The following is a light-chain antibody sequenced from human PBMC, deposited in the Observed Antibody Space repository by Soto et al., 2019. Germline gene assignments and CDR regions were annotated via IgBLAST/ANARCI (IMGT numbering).Light chain of an antibody. Sequence: ESVLTQSPATLSLSPGERATLSCRASQSVSSDLAWYQQKPGQAPRLLIYDASNRATGIPARFSGSGSGTDFTLTISSLEPEDFAVYYCQQRSNWPSLTFGGGTKVEIK. J-gene: IGKJ4*01. V-gene: IGKV3-11*01. CDR1: QSVSSD. CDR3: QQRSNWPSLT. CDR2: DAS.